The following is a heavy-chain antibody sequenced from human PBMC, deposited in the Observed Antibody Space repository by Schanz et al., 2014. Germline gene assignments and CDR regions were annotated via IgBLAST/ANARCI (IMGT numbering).Heavy chain of an antibody. Sequence: EVQLVESGGGLVQPGGSLKLSCAASGFIFSSYAMTWVRQAPGKGLEWVSAISTGGGNTYYTDSVKGRFTISRDNSRNTLYLQMSSLRAEDTAVYYCARDRGMTTSDYYYGMDVWGQGTTVTVS. D-gene: IGHD4-17*01. J-gene: IGHJ6*02. CDR1: GFIFSSYA. CDR3: ARDRGMTTSDYYYGMDV. V-gene: IGHV3-23*04. CDR2: ISTGGGNT.